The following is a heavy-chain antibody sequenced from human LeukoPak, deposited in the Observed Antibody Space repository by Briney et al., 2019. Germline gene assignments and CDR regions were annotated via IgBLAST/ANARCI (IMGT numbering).Heavy chain of an antibody. D-gene: IGHD3-22*01. CDR1: GFTISTNY. V-gene: IGHV3-53*01. CDR3: ARSPRSYDSIGYYLVEYFDL. J-gene: IGHJ2*01. CDR2: IYNGGST. Sequence: GGSLRLSCAASGFTISTNYMSWVRQAPGKGLEWVSIIYNGGSTSYADSVKGRFTISRDISKNTLILQMSSLRAEDTVAYYYARSPRSYDSIGYYLVEYFDLWGRGTLVTVSS.